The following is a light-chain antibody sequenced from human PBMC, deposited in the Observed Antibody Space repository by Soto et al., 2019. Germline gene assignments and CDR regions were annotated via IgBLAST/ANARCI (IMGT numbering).Light chain of an antibody. J-gene: IGKJ1*01. Sequence: EIGMTQSPATLSVSPGERATLSCRASQSVSSNLAWYQQKPGQAPRLLIYGASTRATDIPARFSGSGSGTEFTLTISSLQSEDFAVYYCQQYNNWRTFGQGTKVEIK. CDR3: QQYNNWRT. CDR1: QSVSSN. V-gene: IGKV3-15*01. CDR2: GAS.